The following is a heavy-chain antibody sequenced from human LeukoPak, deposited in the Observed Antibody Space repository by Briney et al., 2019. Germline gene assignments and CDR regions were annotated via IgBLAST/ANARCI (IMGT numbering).Heavy chain of an antibody. J-gene: IGHJ4*02. Sequence: GGSLRLSCAASGFTFSDYAMHWVRQAPGKGLEWVAFIRSDGSNKYYADSVKGRFTISRDNSKNTLSLQLNSLRSEDTAVYYCATSGYDRSGYYFDYWGQGTLVTVSS. CDR3: ATSGYDRSGYYFDY. CDR2: IRSDGSNK. V-gene: IGHV3-30*02. D-gene: IGHD3-22*01. CDR1: GFTFSDYA.